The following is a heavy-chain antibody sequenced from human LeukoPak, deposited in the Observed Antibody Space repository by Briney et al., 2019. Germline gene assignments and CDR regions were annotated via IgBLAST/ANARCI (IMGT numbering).Heavy chain of an antibody. CDR2: ISAYNGNT. V-gene: IGHV1-18*01. J-gene: IGHJ5*02. CDR3: ARGGGTMVRALLGKNWFDP. Sequence: ASVKVSCKASGYTFTSYGISWVRQAPGQGLEWMGWISAYNGNTNYAQKLQGRVTMTTDTSTSTAYMELRSLRSDDTAVYYCARGGGTMVRALLGKNWFDPWGQGTLVTVSS. D-gene: IGHD3-10*01. CDR1: GYTFTSYG.